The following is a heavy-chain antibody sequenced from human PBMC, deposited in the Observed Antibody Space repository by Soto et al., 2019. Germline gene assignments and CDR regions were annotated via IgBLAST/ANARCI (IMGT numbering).Heavy chain of an antibody. CDR2: ISWNSGSI. CDR3: AKSSGPVESVSYYYDSSGYYFDY. J-gene: IGHJ4*02. D-gene: IGHD3-22*01. Sequence: HPGGSLRLSCAASGFTFDDYAMHWVRQAPGKGLEWVSGISWNSGSIGYADSVKGRFTISRDNAKNSLYLQMNSLRAEDTALYYCAKSSGPVESVSYYYDSSGYYFDYWGQGTLVTVSS. CDR1: GFTFDDYA. V-gene: IGHV3-9*01.